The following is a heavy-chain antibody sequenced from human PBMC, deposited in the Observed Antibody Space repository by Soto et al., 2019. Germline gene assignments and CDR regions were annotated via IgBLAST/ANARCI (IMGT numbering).Heavy chain of an antibody. D-gene: IGHD3-16*01. CDR2: IYYSGST. V-gene: IGHV4-59*08. Sequence: SETLSLTCTVSNGSISPYYWSWIRQPPGKGLEWIGYIYYSGSTTYNPSLESRVTISVDTSKNQFSLKLSSVTAADTAVYYCARRYGGNFDYWGQGTLVTVSS. J-gene: IGHJ4*02. CDR3: ARRYGGNFDY. CDR1: NGSISPYY.